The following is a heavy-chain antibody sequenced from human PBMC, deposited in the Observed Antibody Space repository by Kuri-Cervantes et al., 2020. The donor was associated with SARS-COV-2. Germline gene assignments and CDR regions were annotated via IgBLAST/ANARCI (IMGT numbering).Heavy chain of an antibody. V-gene: IGHV4-59*08. D-gene: IGHD3-3*01. Sequence: GSLSLTCTVSGGSISSYYWSWIRQPPGRGLEWLGFIYDSAITKYNPSLKSRVTISVDTSKNQFSLKLSSVTAADTAVYYCARSPLRKGAWYYDFWSGFFDWGQGTLVTVSS. J-gene: IGHJ4*02. CDR1: GGSISSYY. CDR2: IYDSAIT. CDR3: ARSPLRKGAWYYDFWSGFFD.